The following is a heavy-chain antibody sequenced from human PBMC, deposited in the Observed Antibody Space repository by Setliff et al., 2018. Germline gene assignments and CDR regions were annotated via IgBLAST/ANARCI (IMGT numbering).Heavy chain of an antibody. CDR3: ARADHLVTTTFDY. CDR2: INTKTGDP. CDR1: GYTFTNYA. D-gene: IGHD4-17*01. Sequence: GASVKVSCKASGYTFTNYAIHWVRQAPGQGLEWMGWINTKTGDPTYAQGYTGRFAFSLDTSDSATYLDISNLKAEDTATYYCARADHLVTTTFDYWGQGTLVTVSS. J-gene: IGHJ4*01. V-gene: IGHV7-4-1*02.